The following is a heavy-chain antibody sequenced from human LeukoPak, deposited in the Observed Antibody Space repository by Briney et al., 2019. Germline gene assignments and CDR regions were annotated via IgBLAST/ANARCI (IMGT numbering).Heavy chain of an antibody. J-gene: IGHJ4*02. V-gene: IGHV3-30*04. Sequence: GGSLRPSCAASGFTFSSYAMHWVRQAPGKGLEWVAVISYDGSNKYYADSVKGRFTISRDNSKNTLYLQMNSLRAEDTAVYYCATDVIEITMIENYWGQGTLVTVSS. CDR3: ATDVIEITMIENY. CDR1: GFTFSSYA. D-gene: IGHD3-22*01. CDR2: ISYDGSNK.